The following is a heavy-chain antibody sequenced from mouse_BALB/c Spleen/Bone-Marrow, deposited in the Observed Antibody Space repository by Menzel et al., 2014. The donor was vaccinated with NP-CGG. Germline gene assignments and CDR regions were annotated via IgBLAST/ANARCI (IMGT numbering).Heavy chain of an antibody. CDR3: ARSDYRFDPLPY. J-gene: IGHJ3*01. D-gene: IGHD2-14*01. Sequence: VQRVESGAELVMPGASVKMSCKASGHTFTDYWMHWVKQRPGQGLEWIGAIDTSDSYTSYNQKFKGKATLTVDESSSTAYMQLSSLTSEDPAVYYCARSDYRFDPLPYWGQGTLVTVSA. CDR2: IDTSDSYT. CDR1: GHTFTDYW. V-gene: IGHV1-69*01.